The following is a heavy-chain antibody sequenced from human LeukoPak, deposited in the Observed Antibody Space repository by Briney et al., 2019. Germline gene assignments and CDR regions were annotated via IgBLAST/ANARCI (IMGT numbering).Heavy chain of an antibody. CDR1: GGSFSGYH. Sequence: PSETLSLTCAVYGGSFSGYHWSWISQSPGKGLEWIGEINHSGSTNYNPSLKSRVTISVDTSKNQFSLKLTSVTAADTAVYYCASSTIFGVVANWFDPWGQGMLVTVSS. V-gene: IGHV4-34*01. J-gene: IGHJ5*02. CDR3: ASSTIFGVVANWFDP. CDR2: INHSGST. D-gene: IGHD3-3*01.